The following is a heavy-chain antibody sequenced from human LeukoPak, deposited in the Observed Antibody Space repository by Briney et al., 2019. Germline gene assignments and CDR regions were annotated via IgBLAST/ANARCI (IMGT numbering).Heavy chain of an antibody. CDR2: INLSGGST. Sequence: ASVKVSCKASGYTFASHFLHWVRQAPGQGLEWMGIINLSGGSTSYAQMFQGRVTMTRDTSTSTVYMELSSLRSEDTAVYYCARLTIAVAGTRTDYWGQGTLVTVSS. CDR1: GYTFASHF. CDR3: ARLTIAVAGTRTDY. J-gene: IGHJ4*02. D-gene: IGHD6-19*01. V-gene: IGHV1-46*01.